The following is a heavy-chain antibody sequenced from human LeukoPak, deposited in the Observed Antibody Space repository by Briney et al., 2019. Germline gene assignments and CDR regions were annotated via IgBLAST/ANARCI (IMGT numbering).Heavy chain of an antibody. Sequence: PSETLSLTCAVSGVSFDDYYWSWVRQPPGKGLEGIGEINHSGYTNDSPSLKSRVTISIDTSRKQFSLNLRSVTVADTAVYYCTRMTTGHDYWGQGTRVTVS. CDR1: GVSFDDYY. D-gene: IGHD4-17*01. CDR3: TRMTTGHDY. J-gene: IGHJ4*02. V-gene: IGHV4-34*01. CDR2: INHSGYT.